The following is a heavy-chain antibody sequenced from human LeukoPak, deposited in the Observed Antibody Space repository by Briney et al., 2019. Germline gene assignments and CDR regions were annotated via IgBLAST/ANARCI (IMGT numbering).Heavy chain of an antibody. V-gene: IGHV3-30*03. CDR1: GFTFSSYW. CDR3: ARDSMVGLTVLVY. Sequence: GGSLRLSCAASGFTFSSYWMHWVRQAPGKGLEWVAFISYDESNKYYADSVKGRFTISRDNSKSTLFLQMNSLRAEDTAVYYCARDSMVGLTVLVYWGQGTLVTVSS. CDR2: ISYDESNK. D-gene: IGHD1-26*01. J-gene: IGHJ4*02.